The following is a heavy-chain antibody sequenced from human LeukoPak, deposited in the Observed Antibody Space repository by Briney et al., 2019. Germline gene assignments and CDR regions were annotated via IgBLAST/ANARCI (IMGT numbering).Heavy chain of an antibody. J-gene: IGHJ4*02. D-gene: IGHD1-14*01. CDR3: ARAIGMIDY. CDR2: INPNSGGT. CDR1: GYTFTSNY. V-gene: IGHV1-2*02. Sequence: GASVKVSCKAFGYTFTSNYMHWVRLAPGQGLEWMGWINPNSGGTNYAQNFQGRVTMTRDTSISTAYMELSRLRFDDTAVYFCARAIGMIDYWGQGTLVTVSS.